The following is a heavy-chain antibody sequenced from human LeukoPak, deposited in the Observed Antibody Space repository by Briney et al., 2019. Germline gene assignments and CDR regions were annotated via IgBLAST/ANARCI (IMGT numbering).Heavy chain of an antibody. J-gene: IGHJ1*01. CDR1: GGSISSGDYY. CDR2: IYYSGST. Sequence: SETLSLTCTVSGGSISSGDYYWSWIRQPPGKGLEWIGYIYYSGSTYYNPSLKSRVAISVDTSKNQFSLKLSSVTAADTAVYYCAREDHDSSRYFQHWGQGTLVTVSS. CDR3: AREDHDSSRYFQH. V-gene: IGHV4-30-4*01. D-gene: IGHD2-15*01.